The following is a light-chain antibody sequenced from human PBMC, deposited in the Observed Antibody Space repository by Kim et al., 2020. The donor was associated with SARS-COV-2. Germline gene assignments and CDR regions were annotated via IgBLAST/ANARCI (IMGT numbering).Light chain of an antibody. J-gene: IGLJ2*01. CDR1: SSNIGAGYD. CDR2: VNS. V-gene: IGLV1-40*01. Sequence: QPVLTQPPSVSGAPGQRVTISCTGSSSNIGAGYDVHWYQQHPGTAPKLLIYVNSNRPSGVPDRFSGSKSGTSASLAITGLQAEDEADYYCQSYDSSLSVVFGGGTQLTVL. CDR3: QSYDSSLSVV.